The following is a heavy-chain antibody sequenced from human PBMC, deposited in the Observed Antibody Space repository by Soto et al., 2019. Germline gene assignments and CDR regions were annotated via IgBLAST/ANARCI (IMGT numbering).Heavy chain of an antibody. CDR1: GFTFSSYA. CDR2: LGGSGDYT. J-gene: IGHJ6*02. V-gene: IGHV3-23*01. Sequence: GGSLRLSCAASGFTFSSYAMTWVRQAPGKGLEWVSALGGSGDYTYYAESVKGRFTISRDNSKNTLYLQMNSLRAEDTAVYYCAKVSISTLVVVDFYGMDAWGQGTTVTVSS. CDR3: AKVSISTLVVVDFYGMDA. D-gene: IGHD2-15*01.